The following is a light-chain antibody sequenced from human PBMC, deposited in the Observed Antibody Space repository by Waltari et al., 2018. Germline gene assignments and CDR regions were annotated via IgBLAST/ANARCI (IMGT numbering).Light chain of an antibody. V-gene: IGLV7-43*01. CDR3: LLYDGSDQV. Sequence: QTVVTQEPSLTVSPGGAVTLTCASSAGAVTSGNYPNWIQQKPGQVPRSLIHNTTTRHSWTPARFSGSLLGGKAALTRSGVQPEDEAEYYCLLYDGSDQVFGGGTKLTVL. CDR1: AGAVTSGNY. J-gene: IGLJ3*02. CDR2: NTT.